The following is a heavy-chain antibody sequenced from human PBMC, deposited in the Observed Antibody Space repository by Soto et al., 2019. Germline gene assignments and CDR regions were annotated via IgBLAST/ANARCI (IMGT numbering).Heavy chain of an antibody. J-gene: IGHJ4*02. V-gene: IGHV3-23*01. CDR2: IGGSGDGT. D-gene: IGHD6-6*01. CDR1: GFTFDGYA. CDR3: ARAREVTFIRMPSSH. Sequence: VGSLRLSCAASGFTFDGYAMSWVRQAPGKGLQWVSSIGGSGDGTYYADSVKGRFTISRDNSKNTLYLQMNSLRAEDTAVYYCARAREVTFIRMPSSHWGQGTLVTVSS.